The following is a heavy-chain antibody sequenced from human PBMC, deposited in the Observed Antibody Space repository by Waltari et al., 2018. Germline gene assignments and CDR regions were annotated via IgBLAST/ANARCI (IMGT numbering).Heavy chain of an antibody. V-gene: IGHV3-7*01. CDR1: GFTFTTYW. J-gene: IGHJ4*02. Sequence: EVQLVESGGGLVQPGGSLRLSCAATGFTFTTYWMTWVRQAPGKGLEWVANIKDDGGEKYYLDSVKGRFTISRDNAKNSLYLQMNSLRAEDTAVYYCARAPYYDFGDYWGQGTLVIVSS. CDR3: ARAPYYDFGDY. D-gene: IGHD3-3*01. CDR2: IKDDGGEK.